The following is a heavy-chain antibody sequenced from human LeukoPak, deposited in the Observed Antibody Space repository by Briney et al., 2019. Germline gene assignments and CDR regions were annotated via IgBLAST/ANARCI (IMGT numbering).Heavy chain of an antibody. J-gene: IGHJ6*03. D-gene: IGHD5-18*01. CDR1: GYTFTSYV. CDR3: ARADERGYSYGYYYYYMDV. CDR2: MNPKSGNT. V-gene: IGHV1-8*01. Sequence: ASVKVSCKASGYTFTSYVINWVRQATGQGLDGMGWMNPKSGNTGYAQKFQSRVTMTRTTSISTAYMELSSLRSEDTAVYYCARADERGYSYGYYYYYMDVWGKGTTVTVSS.